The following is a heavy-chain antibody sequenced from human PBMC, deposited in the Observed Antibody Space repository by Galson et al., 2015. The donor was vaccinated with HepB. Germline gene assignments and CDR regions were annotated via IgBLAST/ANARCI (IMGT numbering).Heavy chain of an antibody. CDR1: GGSFSGYY. CDR3: ARGRYGSGSYYNVNNWFDP. V-gene: IGHV4-34*01. CDR2: INHSGST. Sequence: ETLSLTCAVYGGSFSGYYWSWIRQPPGKGLEWIGEINHSGSTNYNPSLKSRVTISVDTSKNQFSLKLSSVTAAETAVYYCARGRYGSGSYYNVNNWFDPWGQGTLVTVSS. D-gene: IGHD3-10*01. J-gene: IGHJ5*02.